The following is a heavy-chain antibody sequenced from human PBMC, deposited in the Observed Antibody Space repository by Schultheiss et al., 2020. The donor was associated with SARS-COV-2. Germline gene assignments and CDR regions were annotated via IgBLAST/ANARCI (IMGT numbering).Heavy chain of an antibody. CDR3: ARAAYGLGSSIYYGLDV. D-gene: IGHD3-10*01. Sequence: GESPKISCAASGFTFSSYAMHWVRQAPGKGLERVANIKQDGSEKYYVDSVKGRFTISRDNAKNTLYLQMNSLRAEDTAVYYCARAAYGLGSSIYYGLDVWGQGTTVTVSS. V-gene: IGHV3-7*03. CDR1: GFTFSSYA. CDR2: IKQDGSEK. J-gene: IGHJ6*02.